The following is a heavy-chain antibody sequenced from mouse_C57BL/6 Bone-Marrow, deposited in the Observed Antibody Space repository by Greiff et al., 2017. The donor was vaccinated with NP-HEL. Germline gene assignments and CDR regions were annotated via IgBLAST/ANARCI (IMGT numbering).Heavy chain of an antibody. V-gene: IGHV5-9-1*02. CDR3: TREGLYYDYDALYAMDY. CDR1: GFTFSSYA. J-gene: IGHJ4*01. CDR2: ISSGGDYI. D-gene: IGHD2-4*01. Sequence: VQLKQSGEGLVKPGGSLKLSCAASGFTFSSYAMSWVRLTPEKRLEWVAYISSGGDYIYYADTVKGRFTISRDNARNTLYLQMSSLKSEDTAMYYCTREGLYYDYDALYAMDYWGQGTSVTVSS.